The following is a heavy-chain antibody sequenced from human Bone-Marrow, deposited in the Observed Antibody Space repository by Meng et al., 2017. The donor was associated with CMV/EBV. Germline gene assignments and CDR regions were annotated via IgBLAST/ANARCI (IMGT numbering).Heavy chain of an antibody. V-gene: IGHV1-69*10. J-gene: IGHJ4*02. CDR1: GYTFTGYY. CDR3: ARFGYCSSTSCYSYDY. Sequence: SVKVSCKASGYTFTGYYMHWVRQAPGQGLEWMGGIIPILGIANYAQKFQGRVTITADKSTSTAYMELSSLRSEDTAVYYCARFGYCSSTSCYSYDYWGQGTLVTVSS. CDR2: IIPILGIA. D-gene: IGHD2-2*03.